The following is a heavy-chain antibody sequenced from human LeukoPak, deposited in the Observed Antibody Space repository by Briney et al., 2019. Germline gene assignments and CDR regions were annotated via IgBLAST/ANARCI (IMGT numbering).Heavy chain of an antibody. D-gene: IGHD3-10*01. Sequence: SETLSLTCTVSGGSISSYYWSWIRQPAGKGLEWIGRIYTSGSTKYNPSLKSRVTISVDTSKNQFSLKLSSVTAADTAVYYCARDSYYYGSGSYYLDYWGQGTLVTVSS. CDR3: ARDSYYYGSGSYYLDY. CDR1: GGSISSYY. V-gene: IGHV4-4*07. J-gene: IGHJ4*02. CDR2: IYTSGST.